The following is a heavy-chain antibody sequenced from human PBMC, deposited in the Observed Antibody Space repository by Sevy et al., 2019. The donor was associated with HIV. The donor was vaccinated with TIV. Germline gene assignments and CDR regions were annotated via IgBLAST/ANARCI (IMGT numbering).Heavy chain of an antibody. V-gene: IGHV3-33*01. Sequence: GGSLRLSCVASGFTFRSFSMHWVRQAPGKGLEWVAAIWYDGRTERYADSVQGRFTISRDNSKKTLYLQMNSLRDEDSAIYYCARDAARVIVPTAGFDSWGQGTLVTVSS. CDR2: IWYDGRTE. J-gene: IGHJ5*01. CDR3: ARDAARVIVPTAGFDS. D-gene: IGHD1-1*01. CDR1: GFTFRSFS.